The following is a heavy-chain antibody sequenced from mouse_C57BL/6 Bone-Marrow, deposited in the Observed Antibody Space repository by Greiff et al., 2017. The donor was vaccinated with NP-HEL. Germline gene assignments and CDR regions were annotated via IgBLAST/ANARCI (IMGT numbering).Heavy chain of an antibody. CDR2: IYPRSGNT. V-gene: IGHV1-81*01. CDR1: GYTFTSYG. J-gene: IGHJ3*01. D-gene: IGHD1-1*01. Sequence: HVQLQQSGAELARPGASVKLSCKASGYTFTSYGISWVKQRPGQGLEWIGEIYPRSGNTYYNEKFKGKATLTADKSSSTAYMELRSLTSEDSAVYFCARQYYGSSSWFAYWGQGTLVTVSA. CDR3: ARQYYGSSSWFAY.